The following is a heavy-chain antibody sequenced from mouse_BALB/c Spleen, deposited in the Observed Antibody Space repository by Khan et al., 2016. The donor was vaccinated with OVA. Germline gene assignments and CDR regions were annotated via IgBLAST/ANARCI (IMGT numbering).Heavy chain of an antibody. V-gene: IGHV1-7*01. CDR3: ARRGLRWDFDY. CDR2: INPSTGYT. Sequence: QVQLQQSGAELAKPGASVKLSCKASGFTFINYWISWVKQRPGQGLEWIGNINPSTGYTDYKQNFKDKATLTADKSSSTAYMQQSSLTSEDSAVYYCARRGLRWDFDYWGQGTTLTVSS. D-gene: IGHD1-1*01. J-gene: IGHJ2*01. CDR1: GFTFINYW.